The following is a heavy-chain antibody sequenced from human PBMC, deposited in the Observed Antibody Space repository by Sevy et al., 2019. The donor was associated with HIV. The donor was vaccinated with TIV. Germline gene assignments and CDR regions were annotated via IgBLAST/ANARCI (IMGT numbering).Heavy chain of an antibody. D-gene: IGHD6-6*01. CDR3: AKGRIPSIGTLGPFDS. J-gene: IGHJ4*02. CDR2: IKQDGSEA. V-gene: IGHV3-7*03. CDR1: GFNFRNFW. Sequence: GGSLRLSCVASGFNFRNFWMSWVRQAPGKGLECVADIKQDGSEAYYVDSVKGRFTISRDNAKNSLYLQMNSLRAEDTALYYCAKGRIPSIGTLGPFDSWGQGTLVTVSS.